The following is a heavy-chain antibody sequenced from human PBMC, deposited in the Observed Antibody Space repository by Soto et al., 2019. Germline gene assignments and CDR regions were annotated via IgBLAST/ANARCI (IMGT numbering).Heavy chain of an antibody. CDR3: ATAEVDY. CDR2: INPNSGGT. CDR1: RYTFPAHS. Sequence: GTVPFHASRYTFPAHSIHWVRQGRGQVREWMGWINPNSGGTNYAQKFQGWVTMTRDTSISTAYMELSRLRAEDTAVYYCATAEVDYWGPGTLVTVSS. J-gene: IGHJ4*02. V-gene: IGHV1-2*04.